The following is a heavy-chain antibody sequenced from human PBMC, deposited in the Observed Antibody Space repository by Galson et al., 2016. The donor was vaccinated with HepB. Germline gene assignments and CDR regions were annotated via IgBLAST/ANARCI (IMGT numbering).Heavy chain of an antibody. CDR2: ISSGSSHK. J-gene: IGHJ4*02. V-gene: IGHV3-21*01. CDR3: VRGTLGSGFSEFDS. D-gene: IGHD3-10*01. Sequence: SLRLSCAASGFTFSTYSMNWVRQLPGKGLQWLSSISSGSSHKFYTDSVKGRFSISRDNAKNSLYLQMNSLRAEDTAVYYCVRGTLGSGFSEFDSWGQGSLVTVSS. CDR1: GFTFSTYS.